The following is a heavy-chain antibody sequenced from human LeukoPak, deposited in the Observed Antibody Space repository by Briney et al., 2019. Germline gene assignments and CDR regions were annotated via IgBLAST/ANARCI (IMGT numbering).Heavy chain of an antibody. CDR1: GFTFSNYG. J-gene: IGHJ4*02. V-gene: IGHV3-21*04. Sequence: GGSLRLSCAASGFTFSNYGMTWVRQAPGKGLEWVSSISSTGSYIHYADSVKGRFTISRDNAKNSLYLQMNSLRAEDTAVYYCARDGRSGNFDKWGQGTLVSVSS. CDR2: ISSTGSYI. CDR3: ARDGRSGNFDK. D-gene: IGHD1-26*01.